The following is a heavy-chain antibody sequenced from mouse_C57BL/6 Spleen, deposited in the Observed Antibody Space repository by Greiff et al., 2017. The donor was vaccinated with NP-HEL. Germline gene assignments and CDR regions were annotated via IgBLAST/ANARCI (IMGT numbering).Heavy chain of an antibody. Sequence: VQLQQSGPELVKPGASVKIPCKASGYTFTDYNMDWVKQSHGKSLEWIGDINPNNGGTIYNQKFKGKATLTVDKSSSTAYMELRSLTSEDTAVYYCARSPYYGSPLFDYWGQGTTLTVSS. CDR3: ARSPYYGSPLFDY. CDR2: INPNNGGT. D-gene: IGHD1-1*01. V-gene: IGHV1-18*01. J-gene: IGHJ2*01. CDR1: GYTFTDYN.